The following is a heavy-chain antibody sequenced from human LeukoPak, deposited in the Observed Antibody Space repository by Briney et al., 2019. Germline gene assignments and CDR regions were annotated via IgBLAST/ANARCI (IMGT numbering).Heavy chain of an antibody. D-gene: IGHD5-12*01. V-gene: IGHV4-34*01. CDR3: ARGEWLRSWFGY. CDR2: INHSGST. Sequence: PSETLSLTCAVYGGSFSGYYWSWIRQPPGKGLEWIGEINHSGSTNYNPSLKSRVTISVDTSKNQFSLKLNSVTAADKAVYYCARGEWLRSWFGYWGQGTLVTVSS. J-gene: IGHJ4*02. CDR1: GGSFSGYY.